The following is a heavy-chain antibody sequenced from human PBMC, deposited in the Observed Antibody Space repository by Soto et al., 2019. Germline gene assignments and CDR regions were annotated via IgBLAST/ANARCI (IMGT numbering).Heavy chain of an antibody. J-gene: IGHJ6*02. CDR1: GGTFSSYA. CDR3: ASVSELGQHQVSYYYGMDV. Sequence: ASVKVSCKASGGTFSSYAISWVRQAPGQGLEWMGGIIPIFGTANYAQKFQGRVTITADESTSTAYMELSSLRSEDTAVYYCASVSELGQHQVSYYYGMDVWGQGTTVTVSS. V-gene: IGHV1-69*13. D-gene: IGHD3-10*01. CDR2: IIPIFGTA.